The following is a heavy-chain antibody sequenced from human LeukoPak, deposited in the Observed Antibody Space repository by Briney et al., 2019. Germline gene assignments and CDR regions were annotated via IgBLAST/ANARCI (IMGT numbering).Heavy chain of an antibody. J-gene: IGHJ4*02. V-gene: IGHV3-7*01. CDR1: GFTFSRYW. CDR3: ASTNVYYYGSGTDY. D-gene: IGHD3-10*01. CDR2: IKQDGSEK. Sequence: GGSLRLSCAASGFTFSRYWMTWVRQAPGKGLGWVANIKQDGSEKYYVDSAKGRFTISRDNAKNSLYLQMNSLRAEDTAVYYCASTNVYYYGSGTDYWGQGALVTVSS.